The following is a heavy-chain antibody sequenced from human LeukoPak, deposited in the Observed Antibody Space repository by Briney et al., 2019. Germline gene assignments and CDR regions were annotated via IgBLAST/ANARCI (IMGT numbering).Heavy chain of an antibody. CDR1: GFTFSSHW. V-gene: IGHV3-7*01. Sequence: GGSLRLSCAASGFTFSSHWMSWVRQTPGKGLEWVASVKQDVGEKYYVDSVKGRFTISRDNAKNTLYLQMNSLRAEDTAVYYCARDPAPQGWFDRWGQGTLVTVSS. CDR2: VKQDVGEK. J-gene: IGHJ5*02. CDR3: ARDPAPQGWFDR.